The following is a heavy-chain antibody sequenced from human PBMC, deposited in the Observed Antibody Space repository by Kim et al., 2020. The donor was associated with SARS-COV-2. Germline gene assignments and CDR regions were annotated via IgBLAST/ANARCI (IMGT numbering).Heavy chain of an antibody. D-gene: IGHD6-25*01. V-gene: IGHV4-31*02. CDR2: T. J-gene: IGHJ4*02. CDR3: ARLKHLAGFDY. Sequence: TYYDPPPKSRVTISVNTSKNQFSVKLRYVTAADTAVYYCARLKHLAGFDYWGQGTLVTVSS.